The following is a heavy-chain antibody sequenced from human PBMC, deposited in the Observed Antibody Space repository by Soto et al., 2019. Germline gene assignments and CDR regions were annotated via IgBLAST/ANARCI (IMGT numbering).Heavy chain of an antibody. D-gene: IGHD6-19*01. CDR1: GGTFSSYA. J-gene: IGHJ6*02. CDR3: ARDLSSGYTYYYYGMDV. Sequence: VKVSCKASGGTFSSYAISWVRQAPGQGLEWMGGIILILGTANYAQKFQGRVTITADESTSTAYMELSSLRSEDTAVYYCARDLSSGYTYYYYGMDVWGQGTTVTVSS. V-gene: IGHV1-69*13. CDR2: IILILGTA.